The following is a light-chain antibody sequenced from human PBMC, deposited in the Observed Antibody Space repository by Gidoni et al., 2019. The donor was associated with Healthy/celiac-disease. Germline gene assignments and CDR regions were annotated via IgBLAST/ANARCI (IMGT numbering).Light chain of an antibody. V-gene: IGKV1-33*01. CDR1: QDISNY. CDR2: DAS. J-gene: IGKJ3*01. CDR3: QQYDNLPT. Sequence: DIQMTQSPSSLSASVGDRVTITCQASQDISNYLNWYQQKPGKAPKLLIYDASNLETGVPSRFSVIGSGTDFTFTIISLQPEDIATYYCQQYDNLPTFGPGTKVDIK.